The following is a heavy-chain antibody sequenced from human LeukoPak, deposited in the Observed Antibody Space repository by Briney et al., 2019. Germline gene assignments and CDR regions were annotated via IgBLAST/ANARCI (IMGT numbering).Heavy chain of an antibody. Sequence: PSETLSLTCTVSGGSISSGSYYWSWIRQPAGKGLEWIGRIYTSGSTNYNPSLKSRVTISVDTSKNQFSLKLSSVTAADTAVYYCARSYPFDYWGQGTLVTVSS. CDR3: ARSYPFDY. V-gene: IGHV4-61*02. J-gene: IGHJ4*02. D-gene: IGHD1-26*01. CDR2: IYTSGST. CDR1: GGSISSGSYY.